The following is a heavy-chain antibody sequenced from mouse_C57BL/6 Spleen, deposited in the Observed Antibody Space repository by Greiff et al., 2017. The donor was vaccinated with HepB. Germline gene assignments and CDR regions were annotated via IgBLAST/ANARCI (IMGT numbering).Heavy chain of an antibody. J-gene: IGHJ1*03. D-gene: IGHD1-1*01. V-gene: IGHV1-26*01. CDR2: INPNNGGT. CDR3: ARGAYGSLWYFDV. CDR1: GYTFTDYY. Sequence: VQLQQSGPELVKPGASVKISCKASGYTFTDYYMNWVKQSHGKSLEWIGDINPNNGGTSYNQKFKGKATLTVDKSSSTAYMELRSLTSEDSAVYYCARGAYGSLWYFDVWGTGTTVTVSS.